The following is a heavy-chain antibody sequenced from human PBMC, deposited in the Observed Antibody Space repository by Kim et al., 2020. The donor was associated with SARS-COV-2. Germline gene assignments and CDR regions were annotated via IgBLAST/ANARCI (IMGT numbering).Heavy chain of an antibody. CDR1: GFNLSGYE. CDR3: ARGSGVDV. J-gene: IGHJ6*02. Sequence: GGSLRLSCASSGFNLSGYEMNWVRQAPGKGLEWVSHIGSSGSTAYYADSVKGRFTISRDNAKKSMYLQMNSLRAEDTAIYYCARGSGVDVWGQGTTVTVS. V-gene: IGHV3-48*03. CDR2: IGSSGSTA.